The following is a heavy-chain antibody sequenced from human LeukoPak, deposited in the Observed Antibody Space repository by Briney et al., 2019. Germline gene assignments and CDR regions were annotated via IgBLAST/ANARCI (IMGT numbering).Heavy chain of an antibody. J-gene: IGHJ4*02. CDR1: GYTFIRNG. CDR2: ISAYNGNT. Sequence: GASVKVSCKASGYTFIRNGSSWVRQAPGQGLDFIAWISAYNGNTNYAQKLQGRVTMTTDTSTSTAYMELRSLRSDDTAVYYCARGRDSSGYYQSFGYWGQGTLVTVSS. V-gene: IGHV1-18*01. CDR3: ARGRDSSGYYQSFGY. D-gene: IGHD3-22*01.